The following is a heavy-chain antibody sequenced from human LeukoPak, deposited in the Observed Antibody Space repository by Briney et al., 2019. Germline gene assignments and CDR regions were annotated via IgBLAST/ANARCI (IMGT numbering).Heavy chain of an antibody. CDR1: GFTFSSYG. Sequence: PGGSLRLSCAASGFTFSSYGMHWVRQAPGKGLEWVAFIRYDGSNKYYADSVKGRFTISRDNSKNTLYLQMNSLRAEDTAVYYCAKVSRELLERGHFDYWGQGTLVTVSS. D-gene: IGHD1-26*01. J-gene: IGHJ4*02. CDR3: AKVSRELLERGHFDY. V-gene: IGHV3-30*02. CDR2: IRYDGSNK.